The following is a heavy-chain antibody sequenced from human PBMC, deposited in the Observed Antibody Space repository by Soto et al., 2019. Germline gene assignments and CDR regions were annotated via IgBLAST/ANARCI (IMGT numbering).Heavy chain of an antibody. D-gene: IGHD3-10*01. Sequence: QVQLVQSGAEVKKPGSSVKVSCKASGGTFSSYAISWGRQAPGQGLEWMGGIIPIFGTANYSQKFQGRVTITADESTSTAYMELSSLRSEDTDVYYCARADITMVRGVPAGFDPWGQGTLVTVSS. CDR1: GGTFSSYA. CDR3: ARADITMVRGVPAGFDP. J-gene: IGHJ5*02. CDR2: IIPIFGTA. V-gene: IGHV1-69*01.